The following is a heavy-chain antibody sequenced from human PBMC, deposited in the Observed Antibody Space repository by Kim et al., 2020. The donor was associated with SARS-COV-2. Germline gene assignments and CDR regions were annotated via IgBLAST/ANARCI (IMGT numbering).Heavy chain of an antibody. J-gene: IGHJ4*02. Sequence: GGSLRLSCAASGFTVSSNYMSWVRQAPGKGLEWVSVIYSGGSTYYADSVKGRFTISRDNSKNTLYLQMNSLRAEDTAVYYCARVRGGFFGAGQNWGQGTLVTVSS. CDR1: GFTVSSNY. V-gene: IGHV3-53*01. CDR3: ARVRGGFFGAGQN. CDR2: IYSGGST. D-gene: IGHD3-3*01.